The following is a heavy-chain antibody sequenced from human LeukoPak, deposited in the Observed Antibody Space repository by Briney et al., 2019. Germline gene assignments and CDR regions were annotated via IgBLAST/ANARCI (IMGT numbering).Heavy chain of an antibody. CDR1: GFTFGGYG. Sequence: PGRSLRLSCAGSGFTFGGYGMHWVRQAPGKGLVWVSRIDEDGKTIDYADSVKGRFTISRDNAKDTLYLQMSSLRDEDTAVYYCVSDLCGGDDQWGRGTLVTVSS. J-gene: IGHJ5*02. V-gene: IGHV3-74*01. D-gene: IGHD3-3*01. CDR2: IDEDGKTI. CDR3: VSDLCGGDDQ.